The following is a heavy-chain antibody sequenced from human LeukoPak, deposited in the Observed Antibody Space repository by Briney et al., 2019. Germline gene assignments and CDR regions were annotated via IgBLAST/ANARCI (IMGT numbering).Heavy chain of an antibody. D-gene: IGHD3-10*01. J-gene: IGHJ3*02. Sequence: SETLSLTCSVSGYSISSGYYWGWIRQPPGKGLEWIGSIYHSGSTYYNPSLKSRVTISVDTSKNQFSLKLSSVTAADTAVYYCAREGSVGAFDIWGQGTMVTVSS. V-gene: IGHV4-38-2*02. CDR2: IYHSGST. CDR3: AREGSVGAFDI. CDR1: GYSISSGYY.